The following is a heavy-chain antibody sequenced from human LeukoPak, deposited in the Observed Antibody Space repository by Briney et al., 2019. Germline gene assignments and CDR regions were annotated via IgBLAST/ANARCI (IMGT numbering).Heavy chain of an antibody. D-gene: IGHD4-17*01. V-gene: IGHV4-61*01. CDR2: IYYSGST. J-gene: IGHJ1*01. CDR3: ASDYGDWGTYFQH. CDR1: GGSVSSGSYY. Sequence: SETLSLTCTVSGGSVSSGSYYWSWIRQPPGKGLEWIGYIYYSGSTNYNPSLKSRVTISVDTSKNQFSLKLSSVTAADTAVYHCASDYGDWGTYFQHWGQGTLVTVSS.